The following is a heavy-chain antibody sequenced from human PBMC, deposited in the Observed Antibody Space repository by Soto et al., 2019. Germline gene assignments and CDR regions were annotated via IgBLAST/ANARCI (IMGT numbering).Heavy chain of an antibody. CDR3: VKDSYCSGGSCYLPTFDY. V-gene: IGHV3-64D*06. Sequence: GGSLRLSCSASGFTFSSYAMHWVRQAPGKGLEYVSAISSNGGSTYYADSVKGRFTISRDNSKNTLYLQMSSLRAEDTAVYYCVKDSYCSGGSCYLPTFDYWGQGTLVTVSS. CDR2: ISSNGGST. CDR1: GFTFSSYA. J-gene: IGHJ4*02. D-gene: IGHD2-15*01.